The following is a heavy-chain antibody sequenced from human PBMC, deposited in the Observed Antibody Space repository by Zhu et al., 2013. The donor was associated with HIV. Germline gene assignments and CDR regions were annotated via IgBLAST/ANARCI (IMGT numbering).Heavy chain of an antibody. D-gene: IGHD3-10*01. CDR2: IIPIFGTA. CDR3: ARDPVLLVQGKWDYYGMDV. CDR1: GGTFSSYA. V-gene: IGHV1-69*01. J-gene: IGHJ6*02. Sequence: QVQLVQSGAEVKKPGSSVKVSCKASGGTFSSYAISWVRQAPGQGLEWMGGIIPIFGTANYAQKFQGRVTITADESTSTAYMELSSLRSEDTAVYYCARDPVLLVQGKWDYYGMDVWGQGTTVTVSS.